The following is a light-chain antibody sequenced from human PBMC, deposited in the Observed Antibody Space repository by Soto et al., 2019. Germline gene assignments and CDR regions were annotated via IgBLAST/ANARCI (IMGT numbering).Light chain of an antibody. CDR1: QTISSW. J-gene: IGKJ1*01. CDR2: KAS. Sequence: ASQTISSWLAWYQQKPGKAPKLLIYKASTLKSGVPSRFSGSGSGTGLTLPTSRLQPDDVATSDCPQYNDYSTFGQGTKVDIK. CDR3: PQYNDYST. V-gene: IGKV1-5*03.